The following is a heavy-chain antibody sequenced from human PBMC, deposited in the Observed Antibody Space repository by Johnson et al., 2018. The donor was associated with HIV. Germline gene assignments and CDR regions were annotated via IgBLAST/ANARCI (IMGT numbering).Heavy chain of an antibody. J-gene: IGHJ3*02. CDR1: GFTVSSNY. Sequence: VQLVESGGGLIQPGGSLRLSCAASGFTVSSNYMSWVRQAPGKGLEWVSVIYSGGSTYYADSVKGRFTISRDNSKNTLYLQMNSLRVEGTAVYSCARGQHYYSGSGSYYNVSFDIWGQGTMVTVSS. CDR2: IYSGGST. V-gene: IGHV3-66*03. CDR3: ARGQHYYSGSGSYYNVSFDI. D-gene: IGHD3-10*01.